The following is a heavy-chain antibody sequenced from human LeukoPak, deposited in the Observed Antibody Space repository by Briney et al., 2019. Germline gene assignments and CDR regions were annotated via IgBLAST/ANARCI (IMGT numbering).Heavy chain of an antibody. CDR2: INTYNGNT. D-gene: IGHD3-10*01. V-gene: IGHV1-18*01. Sequence: ASVKVSCKASGYIFSNYGFAWVRQAPEQGLEWMGWINTYNGNTKYSQKLQGRVTVTTDTSTSTAYMELRSLASDDTAVYYCAREPISSGTYYPRSDYWGQGTLVTVSS. CDR1: GYIFSNYG. J-gene: IGHJ4*02. CDR3: AREPISSGTYYPRSDY.